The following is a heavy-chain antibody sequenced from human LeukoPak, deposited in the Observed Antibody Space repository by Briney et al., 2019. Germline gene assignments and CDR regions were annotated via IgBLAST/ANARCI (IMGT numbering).Heavy chain of an antibody. J-gene: IGHJ5*02. Sequence: SETLSLTCTVSGGSVSSGSYYWSWIRQPPGKGLEWIGEINHSGSTNYNPSLKSRVTISVDRSKNQFSLKLSSVTAADTAVYYCARSIYVWGSYRYNWFDPWGQGTLVTVSS. CDR2: INHSGST. CDR3: ARSIYVWGSYRYNWFDP. D-gene: IGHD3-16*02. CDR1: GGSVSSGSYY. V-gene: IGHV4-61*01.